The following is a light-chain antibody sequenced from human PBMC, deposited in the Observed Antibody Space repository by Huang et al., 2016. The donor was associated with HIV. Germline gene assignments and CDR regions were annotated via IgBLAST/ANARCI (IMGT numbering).Light chain of an antibody. V-gene: IGKV3-15*01. J-gene: IGKJ1*01. CDR1: QSVSSN. Sequence: EIVMTQSPATLSVSPGERATLSCRASQSVSSNLAWYQQKPGQAPRLRIYAASTRATGIPARFSGGGSGTEFTLTISSLQSEDCAVYYCQQYNNWPRTFGQGTKVEIK. CDR2: AAS. CDR3: QQYNNWPRT.